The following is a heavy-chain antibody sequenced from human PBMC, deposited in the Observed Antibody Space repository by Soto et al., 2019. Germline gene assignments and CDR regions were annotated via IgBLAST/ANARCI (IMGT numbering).Heavy chain of an antibody. CDR3: AREPKDSSSWYGWFDP. J-gene: IGHJ5*02. V-gene: IGHV1-69*01. CDR1: GGTFSSYA. D-gene: IGHD6-13*01. Sequence: QVQLVQSGAEVKKPGSSVKVSCKASGGTFSSYAISWVRQAPGHGLAWMGGIIPIFGTANYAQKFQGRVTITADDSTSTAYRELSSLRSEDTAVYYCAREPKDSSSWYGWFDPWGQGTLVTVSS. CDR2: IIPIFGTA.